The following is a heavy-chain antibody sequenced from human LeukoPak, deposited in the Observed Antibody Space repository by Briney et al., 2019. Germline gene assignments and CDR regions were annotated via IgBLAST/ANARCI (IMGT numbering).Heavy chain of an antibody. CDR2: IWYDGSNK. V-gene: IGHV3-33*01. J-gene: IGHJ4*02. Sequence: GGSLRLSCAASGFTFSSYGMHWVRQAPGKGLEWVAVIWYDGSNKYYADSVKGRFTISRDNSKNTLYLQMNSLRAEDTAVYYCARDFPARSHLDYWGQGTLVTVSS. CDR1: GFTFSSYG. D-gene: IGHD6-6*01. CDR3: ARDFPARSHLDY.